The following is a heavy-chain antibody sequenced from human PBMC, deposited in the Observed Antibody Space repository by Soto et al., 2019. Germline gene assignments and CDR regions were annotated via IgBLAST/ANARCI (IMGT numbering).Heavy chain of an antibody. D-gene: IGHD6-19*01. CDR2: ISYDGSTR. Sequence: QVQLVESGGGVVQPGRSLRLSCAASGFTFSTNAMHWVRQAPGKGLEWVAVISYDGSTRYYADSMKGRFTISRDNSKNPLYLQMNNLRAEDTAVYYWAKQFSGWSYYFDYWGQGTLVTVSS. CDR3: AKQFSGWSYYFDY. J-gene: IGHJ4*02. CDR1: GFTFSTNA. V-gene: IGHV3-30-3*02.